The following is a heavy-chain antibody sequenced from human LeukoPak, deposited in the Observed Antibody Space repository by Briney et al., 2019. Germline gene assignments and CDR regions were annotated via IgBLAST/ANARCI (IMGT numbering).Heavy chain of an antibody. CDR3: ASGLSVTTSGDY. D-gene: IGHD1-1*01. CDR2: TYSGGSI. V-gene: IGHV3-53*01. J-gene: IGHJ4*02. CDR1: GFTCSSYA. Sequence: HAGGSLRLSCAASGFTCSSYAMSWVRQAPGKGLEWVSVTYSGGSIYYTDSVKGRFTISRDDSKNTLYLQMNSLRAEDTAVYYCASGLSVTTSGDYWGQGTLVTVSS.